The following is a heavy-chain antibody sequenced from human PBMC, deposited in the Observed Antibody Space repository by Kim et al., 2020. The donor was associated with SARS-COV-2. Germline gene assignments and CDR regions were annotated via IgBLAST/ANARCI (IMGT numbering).Heavy chain of an antibody. CDR3: ARKQLIAAPFDY. Sequence: NSTPSLKPRVTISLDTSKNQISLNLTSVTAADTAIYYCARKQLIAAPFDYWGQGVPVTVSS. V-gene: IGHV4-34*01. D-gene: IGHD6-13*01. J-gene: IGHJ4*02.